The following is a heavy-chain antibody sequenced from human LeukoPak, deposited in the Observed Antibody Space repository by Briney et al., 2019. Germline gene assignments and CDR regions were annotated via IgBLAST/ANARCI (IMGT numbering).Heavy chain of an antibody. CDR3: ASSLGAIMITFGGGG. V-gene: IGHV1-2*02. CDR1: GYTFTGYY. J-gene: IGHJ4*02. Sequence: ASVKVSCKASGYTFTGYYMHWVRQAPGQGLEWMGWISPNSGGTNYAQKFQGRVTITRNTSISTAYMELSSLRSEDTAVYYCASSLGAIMITFGGGGWGQGTLVTVSS. D-gene: IGHD3-16*01. CDR2: ISPNSGGT.